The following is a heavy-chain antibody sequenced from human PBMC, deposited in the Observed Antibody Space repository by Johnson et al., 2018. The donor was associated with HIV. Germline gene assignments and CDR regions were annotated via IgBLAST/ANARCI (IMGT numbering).Heavy chain of an antibody. CDR1: GITVSSNY. J-gene: IGHJ3*02. CDR2: IYKGGFV. D-gene: IGHD4-17*01. Sequence: VQLVESGGGLAQPGGSLRLSCAASGITVSSNYMSWVRQAPGKGLEWVSVIYKGGFVHYADSVKGRFTISRDNSKNTLYLQMNSLRAGDTAVYYCARWGTVTTDAFDIWGQGTMVTVSS. V-gene: IGHV3-66*01. CDR3: ARWGTVTTDAFDI.